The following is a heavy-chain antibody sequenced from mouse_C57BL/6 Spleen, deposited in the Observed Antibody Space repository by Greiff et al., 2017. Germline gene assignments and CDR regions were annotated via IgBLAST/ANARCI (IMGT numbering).Heavy chain of an antibody. V-gene: IGHV1-76*01. CDR2: IYPGSGNT. J-gene: IGHJ2*01. Sequence: QVQLQQSGAELVRPGASVKLSCKASGYTFTDYYINWVKQRPGQRLEWIARIYPGSGNTYYNEKFKGKATLTAEKSSSTAYMQLSSLTSEDSAVYFCAKGVVWGQGTTLTVSS. CDR1: GYTFTDYY. D-gene: IGHD1-3*01. CDR3: AKGVV.